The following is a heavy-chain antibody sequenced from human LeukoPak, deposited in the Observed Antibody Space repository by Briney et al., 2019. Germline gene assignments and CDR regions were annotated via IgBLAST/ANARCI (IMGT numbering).Heavy chain of an antibody. D-gene: IGHD6-6*01. CDR1: GGSISSYY. J-gene: IGHJ4*02. Sequence: SETLSLTCTVSGGSISSYYWNWIRQPPGKGLEWIGNIYYSGSTNYNPSLKSRVTISVDMSKNQFSLRLSSVTAADTAVYYCARGVQQLGDFDYWGQGTLVTVSS. CDR2: IYYSGST. V-gene: IGHV4-59*01. CDR3: ARGVQQLGDFDY.